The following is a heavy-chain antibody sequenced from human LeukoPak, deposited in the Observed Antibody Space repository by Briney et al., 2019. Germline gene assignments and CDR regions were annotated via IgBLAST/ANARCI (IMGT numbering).Heavy chain of an antibody. CDR1: GFIFSSYA. J-gene: IGHJ4*02. CDR3: AKSAYDY. Sequence: GGSLRLSCAASGFIFSSYAMNWVRQAPGKGLEWVSAINDGGGRTYYADSVKGRFTISRDNSKNTLYLQMNSLRAEDTAVYYCAKSAYDYWGQGTLVTVSS. V-gene: IGHV3-23*01. CDR2: INDGGGRT.